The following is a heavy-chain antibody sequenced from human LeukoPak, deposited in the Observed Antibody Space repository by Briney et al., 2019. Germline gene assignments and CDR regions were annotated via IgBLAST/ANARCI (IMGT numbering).Heavy chain of an antibody. D-gene: IGHD2-15*01. CDR3: VRGYSFGPYGMDV. J-gene: IGHJ6*02. Sequence: GGSLRLSCSASGFPFSSYAMHWVRQAPGKGLEYVSAISDSGGSTYYADSVKGRFTISRDNSKNTLYLQMSSLRAEDTAVYLCVRGYSFGPYGMDVWGQGTTVTVSS. CDR1: GFPFSSYA. V-gene: IGHV3-64D*09. CDR2: ISDSGGST.